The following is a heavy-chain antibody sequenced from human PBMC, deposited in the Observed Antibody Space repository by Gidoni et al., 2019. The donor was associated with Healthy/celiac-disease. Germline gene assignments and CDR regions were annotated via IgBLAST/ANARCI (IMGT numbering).Heavy chain of an antibody. D-gene: IGHD6-19*01. V-gene: IGHV3-7*03. CDR1: GCTFSSYW. Sequence: VQLVESGGGLVQPGGSLRLSCAASGCTFSSYWMRWVRRAPGKGLEWVANIKQDGSEKYYVDSVQGRFTISRDNAKNSLYLQMNSLSAEDTAVYYCASEFFGGDSRGSFDYWGQGTLVTVSS. J-gene: IGHJ4*02. CDR3: ASEFFGGDSRGSFDY. CDR2: IKQDGSEK.